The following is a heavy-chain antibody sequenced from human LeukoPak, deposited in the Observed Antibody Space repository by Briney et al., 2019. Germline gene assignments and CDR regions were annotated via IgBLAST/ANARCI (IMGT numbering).Heavy chain of an antibody. CDR3: ARKGSGLDY. CDR1: GGSISSYY. CDR2: IYTSGST. Sequence: PSETLSLTCTDAGGSISSYYWSWTRQPPGKGLEWIGYIYTSGSTNYNPSLKSRVTISVDTSKNQFSLKLSSVTAADTAVYYCARKGSGLDYWGQGTLVTVSS. J-gene: IGHJ4*02. V-gene: IGHV4-4*09. D-gene: IGHD6-19*01.